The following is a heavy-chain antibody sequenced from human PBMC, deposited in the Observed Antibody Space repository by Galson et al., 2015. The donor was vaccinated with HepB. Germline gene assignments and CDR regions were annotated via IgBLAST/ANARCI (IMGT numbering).Heavy chain of an antibody. CDR3: AKDHPSQGFLEWLGPSLLDY. CDR1: GFTFSSYA. J-gene: IGHJ4*02. V-gene: IGHV3-23*01. CDR2: ISGSGGST. Sequence: SLRLSCAASGFTFSSYAMSWVRQAPGKGLEWVSAISGSGGSTYYADSVKGRFTISRDNSKNTLYLQMNSLRAEDTAVYYCAKDHPSQGFLEWLGPSLLDYRGQGTLVTVSS. D-gene: IGHD3-3*01.